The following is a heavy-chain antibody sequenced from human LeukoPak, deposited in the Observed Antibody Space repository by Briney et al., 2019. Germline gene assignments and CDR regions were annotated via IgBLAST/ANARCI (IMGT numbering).Heavy chain of an antibody. V-gene: IGHV3-66*01. Sequence: GGSLRLSCAASGFTVGSNYMSWVRQAPGKGLEWVSAIYSGGSTYYADSVKGRFTISRDNSKNTLYLQMNSLRAEDTAVYYCAREEPGGAFDIWGQGTMVTVSS. J-gene: IGHJ3*02. D-gene: IGHD1-14*01. CDR3: AREEPGGAFDI. CDR2: IYSGGST. CDR1: GFTVGSNY.